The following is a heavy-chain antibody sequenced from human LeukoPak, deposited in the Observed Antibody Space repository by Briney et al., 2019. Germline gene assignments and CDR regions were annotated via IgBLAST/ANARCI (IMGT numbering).Heavy chain of an antibody. Sequence: SEPLSLTCTVSGGSISSYYWSWIRQPPGKGLEWIGYIYTSGSTNYNPSLKSRVTISVDTSKNQFSLKLSSVTAADTAVYYCASRGDCSSTSCYLSNYMDVWGKGTTVTVSS. V-gene: IGHV4-4*09. D-gene: IGHD2-2*03. CDR2: IYTSGST. CDR3: ASRGDCSSTSCYLSNYMDV. J-gene: IGHJ6*03. CDR1: GGSISSYY.